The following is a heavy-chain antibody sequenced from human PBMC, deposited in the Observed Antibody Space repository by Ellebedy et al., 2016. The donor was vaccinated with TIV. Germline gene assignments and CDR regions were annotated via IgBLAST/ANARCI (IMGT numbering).Heavy chain of an antibody. Sequence: AASVKVSCKVSGYTLTELSMHWVRQAPGKGLEWMGGFDPEDGETIYAQKFQGRVTMTEDTSTDTAYMELSSLRSEDTAVYYCATNFGLDWGSYRYTKNWFDPWGQGTLVTVSS. D-gene: IGHD3-16*02. CDR2: FDPEDGET. CDR1: GYTLTELS. V-gene: IGHV1-24*01. CDR3: ATNFGLDWGSYRYTKNWFDP. J-gene: IGHJ5*02.